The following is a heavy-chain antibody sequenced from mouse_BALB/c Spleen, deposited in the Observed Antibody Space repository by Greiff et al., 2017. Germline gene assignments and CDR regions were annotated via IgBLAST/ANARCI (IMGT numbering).Heavy chain of an antibody. CDR1: GFTFTDYY. CDR3: ARDIYYGNYDYFDY. Sequence: DVMLVESGGGLVQPGGSLRLSCATSGFTFTDYYMSWVRQPPGKALEWLGFIRNKANGYTTEYSASVKGRFTISRDNSQSILYLQMNTLRAEDSATYYCARDIYYGNYDYFDYWGQGTTLTVSS. J-gene: IGHJ2*01. D-gene: IGHD2-1*01. V-gene: IGHV7-3*02. CDR2: IRNKANGYTT.